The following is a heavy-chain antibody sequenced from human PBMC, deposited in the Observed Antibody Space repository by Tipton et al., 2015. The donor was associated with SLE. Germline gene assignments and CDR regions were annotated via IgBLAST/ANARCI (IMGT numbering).Heavy chain of an antibody. J-gene: IGHJ4*02. CDR2: ISSSGST. CDR1: GDSINNYY. V-gene: IGHV4-59*12. Sequence: TLSLTCTVSGDSINNYYWSWVRQPPGKGLEWIGYISSSGSTNYKYSLKSRVTISRDTSKNQFSLKMRSVTTADTAVYYCATDSDCGGDCLDTWGQGTLVTVSS. D-gene: IGHD2-21*01. CDR3: ATDSDCGGDCLDT.